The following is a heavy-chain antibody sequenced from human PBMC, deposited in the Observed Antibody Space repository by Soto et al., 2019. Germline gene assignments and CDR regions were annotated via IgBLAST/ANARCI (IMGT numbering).Heavy chain of an antibody. Sequence: GGSLRLSCAASGFTFSSYGMHWVRQAPGKGLEWVAVIWYDGSNKYYADSVKGRFTISRDNSKNTLYLQMNSLRAEDTAVYYCARGDPVGGPHIHWGQGTLVTVSS. D-gene: IGHD6-19*01. CDR3: ARGDPVGGPHIH. CDR2: IWYDGSNK. CDR1: GFTFSSYG. J-gene: IGHJ4*02. V-gene: IGHV3-33*01.